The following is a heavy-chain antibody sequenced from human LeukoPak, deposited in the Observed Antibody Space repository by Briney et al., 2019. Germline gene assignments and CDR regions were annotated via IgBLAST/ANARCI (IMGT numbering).Heavy chain of an antibody. D-gene: IGHD3/OR15-3a*01. CDR3: ATPGPDWGDAFDI. CDR2: FDPEDGET. V-gene: IGHV1-24*01. J-gene: IGHJ3*02. Sequence: ASVKVSCKVSGYSVMELSMHWVRQAPGKGLEWMGGFDPEDGETIYAQKFQGRVTMTEDTSTDTAYMELSSLRSEDTAVYYCATPGPDWGDAFDIWGQATTVTVSS. CDR1: GYSVMELS.